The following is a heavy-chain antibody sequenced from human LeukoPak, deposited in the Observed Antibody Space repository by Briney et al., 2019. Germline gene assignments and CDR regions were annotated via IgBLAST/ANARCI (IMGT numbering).Heavy chain of an antibody. CDR3: ARPRYGSGSLDS. CDR1: GGSFSGHY. D-gene: IGHD3-10*01. J-gene: IGHJ4*02. Sequence: TETLSLTCAVYGGSFSGHYWTWIRQPPGKGLEWIGEINHSGSTTYNPSLNSRVTISVDTSKNQFSLRLSSVTAADTAVYYCARPRYGSGSLDSWGQGTLVTVSS. CDR2: INHSGST. V-gene: IGHV4-34*01.